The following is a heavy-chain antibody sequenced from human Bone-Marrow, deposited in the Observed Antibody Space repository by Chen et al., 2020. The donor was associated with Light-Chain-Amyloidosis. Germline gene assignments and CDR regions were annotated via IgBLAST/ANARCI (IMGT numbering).Heavy chain of an antibody. CDR3: AKAGSYRFDS. CDR2: MNSAGSGT. V-gene: IGHV3-74*01. CDR1: GFTFSTYW. Sequence: EVQLVESGGDLVQPGGSLRLSCAAPGFTFSTYWMHWVRQAPGKGLVWVARMNSAGSGTSYADSVKGRFIISRDNAKNTLYLQMNSLRPEDTAVYYCAKAGSYRFDSWGQGTLVTVSS. D-gene: IGHD1-26*01. J-gene: IGHJ4*02.